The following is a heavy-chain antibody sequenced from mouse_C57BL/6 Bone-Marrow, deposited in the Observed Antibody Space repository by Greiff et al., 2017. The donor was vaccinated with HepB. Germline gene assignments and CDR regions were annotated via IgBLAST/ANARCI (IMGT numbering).Heavy chain of an antibody. Sequence: EVKLVESGGGLVQPGGSMKLSCAASGFTFSDAWMDWVRQSPEKGLEWVAEIRNKANNHATYYAESVKGRFTISRDDSKSSVYLQMNSLRAEDTGIYYCTLIYDGYYAPFDYWGQGTTLTVSS. CDR3: TLIYDGYYAPFDY. CDR2: IRNKANNHAT. V-gene: IGHV6-6*01. J-gene: IGHJ2*01. CDR1: GFTFSDAW. D-gene: IGHD2-3*01.